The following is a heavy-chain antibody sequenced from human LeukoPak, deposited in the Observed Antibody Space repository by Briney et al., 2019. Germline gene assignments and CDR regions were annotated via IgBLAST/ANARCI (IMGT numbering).Heavy chain of an antibody. CDR2: VYYSGST. D-gene: IGHD6-19*01. CDR3: ARGDRGIGSSSGWGFPKFDY. V-gene: IGHV4-59*01. CDR1: GGSISPYY. Sequence: SETLSLTCTVSGGSISPYYWSWIRQPPGKGLEWIGYVYYSGSTNYNPSLKSRVTISVDTSKNQFSLKLSSVTAADTAVYYCARGDRGIGSSSGWGFPKFDYWGQGTLVTVSS. J-gene: IGHJ4*02.